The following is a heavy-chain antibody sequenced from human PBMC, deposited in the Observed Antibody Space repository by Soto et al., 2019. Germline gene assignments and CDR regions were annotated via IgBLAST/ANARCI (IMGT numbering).Heavy chain of an antibody. CDR2: ISWNSGSI. Sequence: EVQLVESGGGLVQPGRSLRLSCAASGFTFDDYAMHWVRQAPGKGLEWVSGISWNSGSIGYADSVKGRFTISRDNAKNSLYLQMNSLRAEDTALYYCAKGTRVVAARGSNWFDPWGQGTLVTVSS. CDR3: AKGTRVVAARGSNWFDP. D-gene: IGHD2-15*01. CDR1: GFTFDDYA. J-gene: IGHJ5*02. V-gene: IGHV3-9*01.